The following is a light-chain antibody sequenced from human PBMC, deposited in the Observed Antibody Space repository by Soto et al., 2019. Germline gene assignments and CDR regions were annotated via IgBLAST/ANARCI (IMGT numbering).Light chain of an antibody. J-gene: IGKJ3*01. CDR1: QGISSY. V-gene: IGKV1-8*01. Sequence: VQLTQSPSSFSASIGDRVTITCRASQGISSYLAWYQQKPGKAPKLLIYAASTLQSGVPSRFSGSGSGTDFTLTISCLQSEDFVTYYCQQYYSYPITFGPGAKVDI. CDR2: AAS. CDR3: QQYYSYPIT.